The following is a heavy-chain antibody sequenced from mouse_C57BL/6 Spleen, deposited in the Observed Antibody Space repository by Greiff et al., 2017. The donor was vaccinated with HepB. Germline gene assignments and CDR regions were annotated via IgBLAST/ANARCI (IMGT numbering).Heavy chain of an antibody. CDR3: ASRSIYAEANHWDIDV. V-gene: IGHV1-55*01. CDR2: IYPGSGST. J-gene: IGHJ1*03. D-gene: IGHD1-1*01. CDR1: GYTFTSYW. Sequence: VQLQQPGAELVKPGASVKMSCKASGYTFTSYWITWVKQRPGQGLEWIGDIYPGSGSTNYNEKFKSKATLTVDTSSSTAYMQLSSLTSEDSAVYVCASRSIYAEANHWDIDVWGTGTTVTVSS.